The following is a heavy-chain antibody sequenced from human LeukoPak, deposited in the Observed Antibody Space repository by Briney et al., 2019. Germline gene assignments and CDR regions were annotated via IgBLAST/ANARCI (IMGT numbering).Heavy chain of an antibody. D-gene: IGHD5-24*01. J-gene: IGHJ4*02. CDR3: ARWLDGYTPLDY. CDR1: GFTFYGYR. V-gene: IGHV3-21*01. Sequence: GGSLRLSCAASGFTFYGYRMNWVRQAPGKGLEWVASIIMSGRYIHYAGSVRGRFTISRDNGRNSVYLQMTGLRIEDRATYFCARWLDGYTPLDYWGQGVLVTV. CDR2: IIMSGRYI.